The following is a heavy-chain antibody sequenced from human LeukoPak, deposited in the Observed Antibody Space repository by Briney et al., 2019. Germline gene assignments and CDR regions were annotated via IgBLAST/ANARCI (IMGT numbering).Heavy chain of an antibody. CDR2: IYHSGST. CDR3: ARGPSGLRSPFNT. D-gene: IGHD5-12*01. Sequence: SQTLSLTCTVSGGSTSSGGYYWSWIRQPPGKGLEWIGYIYHSGSTYYNPSLKSRVTISVDRSKNQFSLKLSSVTAADTAVYYCARGPSGLRSPFNTWGQGTTVTVSS. V-gene: IGHV4-30-2*01. CDR1: GGSTSSGGYY. J-gene: IGHJ3*02.